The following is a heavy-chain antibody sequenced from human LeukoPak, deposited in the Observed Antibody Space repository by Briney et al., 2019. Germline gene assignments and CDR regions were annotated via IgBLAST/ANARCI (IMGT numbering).Heavy chain of an antibody. CDR1: GFTFSSYT. D-gene: IGHD3-10*01. CDR3: AKGGEGPHLDY. V-gene: IGHV3-48*01. CDR2: IGTSSTTI. Sequence: GGSLRLSCAASGFTFSSYTMNWVRQPPGKGLEWVSNIGTSSTTIYYADSVKGRFTISRGNAKNSLYLQMNSLRADDTAVYYCAKGGEGPHLDYWGQGTLVTVSS. J-gene: IGHJ4*02.